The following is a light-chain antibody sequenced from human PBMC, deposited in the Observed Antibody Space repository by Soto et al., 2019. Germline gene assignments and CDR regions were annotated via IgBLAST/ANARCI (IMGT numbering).Light chain of an antibody. J-gene: IGLJ1*01. CDR3: SSFTTSSTLV. Sequence: QSALTQPASVSGSPGQSITISCTGTSNDIGVYNYVSWYQQHPRKAPKLLIYEVSHRPSGVSSRFSGSKSDNTASLTISGLQAEDEADYYRSSFTTSSTLVFGTGTKVTVL. CDR2: EVS. V-gene: IGLV2-14*01. CDR1: SNDIGVYNY.